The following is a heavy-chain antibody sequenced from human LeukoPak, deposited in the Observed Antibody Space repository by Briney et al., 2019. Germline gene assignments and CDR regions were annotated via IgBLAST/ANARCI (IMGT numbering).Heavy chain of an antibody. CDR2: INLHRGAT. V-gene: IGHV1-2*02. Sequence: GASVTVSCKASGYTFTDFYIHWVRQAPGQGPEWMGWINLHRGATDYAQKFRGRVTMTRDMSISLVYMELSRLKSNDTAVYYCARDLRGSGYDPWGQGTLVTVSS. CDR1: GYTFTDFY. CDR3: ARDLRGSGYDP. J-gene: IGHJ5*02. D-gene: IGHD3-10*01.